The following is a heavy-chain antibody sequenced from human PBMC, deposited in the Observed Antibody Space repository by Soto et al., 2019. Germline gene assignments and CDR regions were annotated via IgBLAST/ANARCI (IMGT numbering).Heavy chain of an antibody. J-gene: IGHJ5*02. CDR3: ACTDRGPPPNWFDP. CDR2: ISSSSSYI. Sequence: EVQLVESGGGLVKPGGSLRLSCAASGFTFSSYSMNWVRQAPGKGLEWVSSISSSSSYIYYADSVKGRFTISRDNAKNSLYLQMNSLRAEDTAVYYCACTDRGPPPNWFDPWGQGTLVTVSS. D-gene: IGHD3-10*01. CDR1: GFTFSSYS. V-gene: IGHV3-21*01.